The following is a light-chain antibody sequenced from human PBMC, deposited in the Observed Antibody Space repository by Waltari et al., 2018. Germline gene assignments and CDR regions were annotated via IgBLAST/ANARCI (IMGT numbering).Light chain of an antibody. Sequence: QSALTQPPSASGSPGQSVTLTCTETSSDVGDYNYVSWYQQHPGKAPKLMIYEVSKRPSGVPDRFSGSKSGNTASLTVSGLQAEDEADYYCSSYAGSNNFDVVFGGGTKLTVL. CDR3: SSYAGSNNFDVV. J-gene: IGLJ2*01. CDR1: SSDVGDYNY. CDR2: EVS. V-gene: IGLV2-8*01.